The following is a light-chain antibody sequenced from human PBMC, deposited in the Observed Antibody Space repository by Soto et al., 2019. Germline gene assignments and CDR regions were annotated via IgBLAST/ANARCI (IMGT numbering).Light chain of an antibody. CDR2: GAS. CDR1: QSVSSSY. J-gene: IGKJ1*01. CDR3: QQYGSSSDWT. Sequence: ETVLTQSPGTLSLSPGERATLSRRASQSVSSSYLAWYQQKPGQAPRLLIYGASSRATGIPDRFSGSGSGTDFTLTISRLEPEDFAVYYCQQYGSSSDWTFGQGTKVDIK. V-gene: IGKV3-20*01.